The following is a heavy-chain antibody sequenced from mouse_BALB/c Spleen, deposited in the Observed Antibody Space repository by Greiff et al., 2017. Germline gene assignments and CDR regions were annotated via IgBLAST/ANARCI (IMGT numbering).Heavy chain of an antibody. Sequence: VMLVESGPGLVQPSQSLSITCTVSGFSLTSYGVHWVRQSPGKGLEWLGVIWSGGSTDYNAAFISRLSISKDNSKSQVFFKMNSLQADDTAIYYCARMNGYDGAGDVWGAGTTVTVSS. J-gene: IGHJ1*01. D-gene: IGHD2-3*01. CDR2: IWSGGST. CDR1: GFSLTSYG. CDR3: ARMNGYDGAGDV. V-gene: IGHV2-4-1*01.